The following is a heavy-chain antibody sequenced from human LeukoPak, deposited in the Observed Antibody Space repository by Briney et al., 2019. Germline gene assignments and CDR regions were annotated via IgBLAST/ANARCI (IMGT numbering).Heavy chain of an antibody. J-gene: IGHJ4*02. CDR1: GFIVSSNY. CDR2: IYSDGGT. V-gene: IGHV3-53*05. CDR3: AKDLRVTSATQGDFHY. Sequence: GGSLRLSCAASGFIVSSNYMSWVRQAPGKGLDWVSVIYSDGGTYYADSLKGRFTISRDNSRNTLYLQMNSLRAEDTAVYYCAKDLRVTSATQGDFHYWGQGTLVTVSS. D-gene: IGHD3-10*01.